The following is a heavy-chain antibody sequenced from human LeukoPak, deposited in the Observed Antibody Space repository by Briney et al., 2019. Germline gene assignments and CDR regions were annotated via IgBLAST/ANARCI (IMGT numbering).Heavy chain of an antibody. CDR1: GYTFTGYY. V-gene: IGHV1-2*04. J-gene: IGHJ4*02. Sequence: GASVKVSCKASGYTFTGYYMHWVRQAPGQGLEWMGWINPNSGGTNYAQKFQGWVTMTRDTSISTAYMELSRLRSDDTAVYYCASSLSDQLLWFGDWGQGTLVTVSS. CDR3: ASSLSDQLLWFGD. CDR2: INPNSGGT. D-gene: IGHD3-10*01.